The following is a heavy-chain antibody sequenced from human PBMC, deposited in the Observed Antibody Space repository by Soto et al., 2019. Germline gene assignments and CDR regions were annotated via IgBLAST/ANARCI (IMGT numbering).Heavy chain of an antibody. CDR1: GGSISRGGYY. D-gene: IGHD5-12*01. CDR3: AREYGGYDWHYFHY. CDR2: IYYSGST. Sequence: QVQLQESGPGLVKPSQTLSLTCTVSGGSISRGGYYWSWIRQHPGKGLEWIGYIYYSGSTYYNPSLTSRVTISVATSKNQFSLKLSSVTAADTAVYYCAREYGGYDWHYFHYWGQGTLVTVSS. V-gene: IGHV4-31*03. J-gene: IGHJ4*02.